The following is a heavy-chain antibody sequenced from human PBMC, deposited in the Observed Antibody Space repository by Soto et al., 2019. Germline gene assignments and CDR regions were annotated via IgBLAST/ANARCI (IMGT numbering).Heavy chain of an antibody. J-gene: IGHJ1*01. CDR1: GYSFTSYW. D-gene: IGHD2-15*01. CDR2: IYPGDSDT. CDR3: ARLYCSGGNCYWAAGYFQH. V-gene: IGHV5-51*01. Sequence: GESLKISCKGSGYSFTSYWIGWVRQVPGKGLECMGIIYPGDSDTRYSPSFQGQVTISADKSISTAHLQWSSLKASDTATYYCARLYCSGGNCYWAAGYFQHWGQGTLVTVSS.